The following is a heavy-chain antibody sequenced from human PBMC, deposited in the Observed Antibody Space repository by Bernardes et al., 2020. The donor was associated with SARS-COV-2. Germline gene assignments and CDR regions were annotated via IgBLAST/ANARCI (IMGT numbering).Heavy chain of an antibody. J-gene: IGHJ4*02. D-gene: IGHD7-27*01. V-gene: IGHV4-31*03. Sequence: SESLSLTCTVSGVFISGGGYYWSWIRQHPGMGLVWFGYIYFSGDTYYNPSLKSRATISVDTSKNQFSLNLSSVTAADTAVYYCASGPNWDNLDYWGQGTLVTVSS. CDR2: IYFSGDT. CDR1: GVFISGGGYY. CDR3: ASGPNWDNLDY.